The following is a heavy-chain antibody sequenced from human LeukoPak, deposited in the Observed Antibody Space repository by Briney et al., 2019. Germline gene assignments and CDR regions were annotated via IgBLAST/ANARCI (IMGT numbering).Heavy chain of an antibody. V-gene: IGHV3-74*01. CDR2: INSDGSST. J-gene: IGHJ4*02. Sequence: PGGSLRLSCAASGFTFSSYWMHWVRQAPGKGLVWVSRINSDGSSTSYADSVKGRFTISRDNAKNTLYLQMNSLRAEDTAVYYCARASLWEPLDYWGEGTLVTVSS. CDR1: GFTFSSYW. D-gene: IGHD1-26*01. CDR3: ARASLWEPLDY.